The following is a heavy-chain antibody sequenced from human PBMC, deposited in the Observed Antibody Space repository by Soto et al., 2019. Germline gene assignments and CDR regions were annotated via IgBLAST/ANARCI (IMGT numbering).Heavy chain of an antibody. CDR2: ISGSGWAT. J-gene: IGHJ4*02. V-gene: IGHV3-11*06. CDR1: GFTFSDYY. D-gene: IGHD3-9*01. Sequence: QVQLVESGGGLVKPGGSLRLSCAASGFTFSDYYMSWIRQAPGKGLEWVSYISGSGWATNYADSVKGRFTISRDNDKNSRPQQINSLRADDTAVYYCATDKRDHKGFLTTDSWGQGNLFTVSS. CDR3: ATDKRDHKGFLTTDS.